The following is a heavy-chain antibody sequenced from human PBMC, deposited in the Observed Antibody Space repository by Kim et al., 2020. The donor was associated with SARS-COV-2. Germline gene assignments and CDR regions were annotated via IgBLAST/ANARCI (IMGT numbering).Heavy chain of an antibody. J-gene: IGHJ2*01. CDR1: GYTFTSYY. CDR3: PRDSEGGYIVVVVAASGGFDL. Sequence: ASVKVSCKASGYTFTSYYMHWVRQAPGQGLEWMGIINPSGGSTSYAQKFQGRVTMTRDTSTSTVYMELSSLRSEDTAVYYCPRDSEGGYIVVVVAASGGFDLWGRGTLVTVSS. CDR2: INPSGGST. D-gene: IGHD2-15*01. V-gene: IGHV1-46*01.